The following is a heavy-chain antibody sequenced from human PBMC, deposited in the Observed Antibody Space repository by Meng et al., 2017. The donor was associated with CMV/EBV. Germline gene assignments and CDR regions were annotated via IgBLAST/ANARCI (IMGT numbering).Heavy chain of an antibody. CDR1: GFTFSSYA. D-gene: IGHD6-19*01. Sequence: QVQLVGSGGGVVQPGRSLGLSCAASGFTFSSYAMHWVRQAPGKGLEWVAVKSYDGSNKYYADSVKGRFTISRDNSKNTLYLQMNSLRAEDTAVYYCARGSVAGFDYWGQGTLVTVSS. V-gene: IGHV3-30-3*01. CDR3: ARGSVAGFDY. CDR2: KSYDGSNK. J-gene: IGHJ4*02.